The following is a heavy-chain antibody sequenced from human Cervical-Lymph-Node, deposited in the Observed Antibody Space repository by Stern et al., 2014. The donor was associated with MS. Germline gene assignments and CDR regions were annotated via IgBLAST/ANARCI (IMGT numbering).Heavy chain of an antibody. CDR1: GGTFNSYV. D-gene: IGHD6-6*01. J-gene: IGHJ6*02. CDR3: ARGGIGSSRLYYHFYGMDV. Sequence: QVQLVQSGAEVKKPGSSVKVSCKASGGTFNSYVIRWVRQAPGQGLEWMGGLVTPFSTTRDAQKLQGRVTITADASRSTTYMELTSLRSDDTAVYYCARGGIGSSRLYYHFYGMDVWGQGTTVTVSS. CDR2: LVTPFSTT. V-gene: IGHV1-69*01.